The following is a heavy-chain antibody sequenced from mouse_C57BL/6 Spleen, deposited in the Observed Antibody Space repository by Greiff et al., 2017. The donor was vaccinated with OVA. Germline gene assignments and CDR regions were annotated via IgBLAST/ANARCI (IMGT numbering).Heavy chain of an antibody. CDR2: ISSGSSTI. D-gene: IGHD2-3*01. CDR1: GFTFSDYG. Sequence: EVQRVESGGGLVKPGGSLKLSCAASGFTFSDYGMHWVRQAPEKGLEWVAYISSGSSTIYYADTVKGRFTISRDNAKNTLFLQMTSLRSEDTAMYYCAREGWLLRGYFDVWGTGTTVTVSS. V-gene: IGHV5-17*01. J-gene: IGHJ1*03. CDR3: AREGWLLRGYFDV.